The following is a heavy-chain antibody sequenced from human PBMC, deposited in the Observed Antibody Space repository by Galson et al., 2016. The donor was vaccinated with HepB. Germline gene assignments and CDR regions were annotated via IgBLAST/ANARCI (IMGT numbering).Heavy chain of an antibody. D-gene: IGHD6-13*01. J-gene: IGHJ4*02. CDR2: IWYDGSHE. CDR3: AREFSSSWYMRKYFDY. V-gene: IGHV3-33*01. Sequence: SLRLSCAASGFTFSSYAMHWVRQAPGKGLEWVAVIWYDGSHEYYADSVKGRFTISRDNSKNTVYLQMNSLSAEDTAVYYCAREFSSSWYMRKYFDYWGQGTLVTVSS. CDR1: GFTFSSYA.